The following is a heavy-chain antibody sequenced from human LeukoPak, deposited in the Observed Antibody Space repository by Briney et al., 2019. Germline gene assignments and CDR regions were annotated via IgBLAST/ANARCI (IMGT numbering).Heavy chain of an antibody. CDR3: ARGRYSSSWSDAFDI. CDR1: GGSISGGSYY. J-gene: IGHJ3*02. Sequence: SQTLSLTCTVSGGSISGGSYYWSWIRQPAGKGLEWIGRIYTSGSTNYNPSLKSRVTISVDTSKNQFSLKLSSVTAADTAVYYCARGRYSSSWSDAFDIWGQGTMVTVSS. V-gene: IGHV4-61*02. D-gene: IGHD6-13*01. CDR2: IYTSGST.